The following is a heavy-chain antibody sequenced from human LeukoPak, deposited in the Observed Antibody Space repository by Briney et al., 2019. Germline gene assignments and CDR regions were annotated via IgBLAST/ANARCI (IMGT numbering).Heavy chain of an antibody. Sequence: GGSLRLSCAASGFTFSSYAMHWVRQAPGKGLEYVSAISSNGGSTYYADSVKGRFTISRDNAKNSLYLQMNSLRAEDTAVYYCARDRDVGASYYYCYYGMDVWGQGTTVTVSS. CDR2: ISSNGGST. CDR3: ARDRDVGASYYYCYYGMDV. J-gene: IGHJ6*02. V-gene: IGHV3-64*04. CDR1: GFTFSSYA. D-gene: IGHD1-26*01.